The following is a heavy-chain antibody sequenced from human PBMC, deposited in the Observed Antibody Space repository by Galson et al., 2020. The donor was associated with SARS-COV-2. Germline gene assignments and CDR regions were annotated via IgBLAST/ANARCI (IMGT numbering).Heavy chain of an antibody. CDR1: GYSFTSYW. J-gene: IGHJ4*02. Sequence: GESLKISCKGSGYSFTSYWIGWVCQMPGKGLEWMGIIYPGDSDTRYSPSFQGQVTISADKSISTAYLQWSSLKASDTAMYYCARVAVCGVYCYPHDYWGQGTLVTVSS. V-gene: IGHV5-51*01. CDR2: IYPGDSDT. D-gene: IGHD2-21*02. CDR3: ARVAVCGVYCYPHDY.